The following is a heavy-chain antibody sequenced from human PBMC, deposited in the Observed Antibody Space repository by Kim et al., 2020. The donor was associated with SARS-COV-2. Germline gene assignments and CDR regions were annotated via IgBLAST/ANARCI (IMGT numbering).Heavy chain of an antibody. Sequence: GGSLRLSCAASGFTFSSYSMNWVRQAPGKGLEWVSYISSSSSTIYYADSVKGRFTISRDNAKNSLYLQMNSLRDEDTAVYYCARDTSGSYYYFDAAYYFDYWGQGTLVTVSS. CDR2: ISSSSSTI. V-gene: IGHV3-48*02. J-gene: IGHJ4*02. CDR3: ARDTSGSYYYFDAAYYFDY. D-gene: IGHD1-26*01. CDR1: GFTFSSYS.